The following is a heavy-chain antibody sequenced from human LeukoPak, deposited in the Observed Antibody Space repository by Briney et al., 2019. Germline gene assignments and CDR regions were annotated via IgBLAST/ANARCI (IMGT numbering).Heavy chain of an antibody. D-gene: IGHD3-10*01. V-gene: IGHV2-5*02. CDR2: VYRDDDK. CDR3: ALSYWYGSGLIDAFDI. CDR1: GSSLTTRGVG. Sequence: SGPTLVKPTQTLTLTCTFSGSSLTTRGVGVGCIRQAPGKALEWLALVYRDDDKRCSPSLKSRLTFTRDTSKNQVVLRMTNMEPVDTGTYYCALSYWYGSGLIDAFDIWGQGTTVTVSS. J-gene: IGHJ3*02.